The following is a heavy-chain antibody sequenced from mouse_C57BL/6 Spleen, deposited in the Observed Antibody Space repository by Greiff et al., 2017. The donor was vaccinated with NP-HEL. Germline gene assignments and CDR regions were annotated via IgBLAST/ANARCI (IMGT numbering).Heavy chain of an antibody. D-gene: IGHD6-1*02. J-gene: IGHJ3*01. CDR1: GFTFSSYA. V-gene: IGHV5-9-1*02. Sequence: EVKVVESGEGLVKPGGSLKLSCAASGFTFSSYAMSWVRQTPEKRLEWVAYISSGGDYIYYADTVKGRFTISRDNARNTLYLQMSSLKSEDTAMYYCTRERGSPFAYWGQGTLVTVSA. CDR2: ISSGGDYI. CDR3: TRERGSPFAY.